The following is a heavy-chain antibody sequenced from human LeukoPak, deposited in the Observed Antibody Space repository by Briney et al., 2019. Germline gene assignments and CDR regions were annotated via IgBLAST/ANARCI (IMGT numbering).Heavy chain of an antibody. J-gene: IGHJ4*02. CDR2: INHSGST. CDR3: ARGVIHDSSAYFDNY. D-gene: IGHD3-22*01. CDR1: GGSFTGYC. Sequence: SETLSLTCAVYGGSFTGYCWSWIRQPPGKGLEWIGEINHSGSTNYNPSLKSRVTISVDTSKNQFSLKLSSVTAADTAVYYCARGVIHDSSAYFDNYWGQGTLVTVSS. V-gene: IGHV4-34*01.